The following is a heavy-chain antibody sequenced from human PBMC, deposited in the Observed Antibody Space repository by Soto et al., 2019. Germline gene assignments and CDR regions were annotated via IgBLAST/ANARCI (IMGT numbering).Heavy chain of an antibody. CDR1: GFTFSSYS. D-gene: IGHD3-22*01. J-gene: IGHJ4*02. CDR3: ARASYYYDGSGYHGY. Sequence: EVQLVESGGGLVKPGGSLRLSCAASGFTFSSYSMNWVRQAPGKGLEWVSSISSSGSYIYYADSVKGRFTISRDNAKNSLYLQMNSLRAEDTAVCYCARASYYYDGSGYHGYWGQGTLVTVSS. CDR2: ISSSGSYI. V-gene: IGHV3-21*01.